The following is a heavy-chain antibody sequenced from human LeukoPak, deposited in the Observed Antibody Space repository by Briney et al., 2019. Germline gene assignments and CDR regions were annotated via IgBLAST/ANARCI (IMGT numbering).Heavy chain of an antibody. Sequence: PGGSLRLSCATSGFSFSFYGMQWVRQAPGKGLEWVAVIWNDGSQKYYGDSVKGRFTISKDNSRKTVNPQMDSLRAEDTAIYYCTRWGAGGLTLDYWGQGVLVTVSS. CDR2: IWNDGSQK. V-gene: IGHV3-33*01. J-gene: IGHJ4*02. D-gene: IGHD3-16*01. CDR3: TRWGAGGLTLDY. CDR1: GFSFSFYG.